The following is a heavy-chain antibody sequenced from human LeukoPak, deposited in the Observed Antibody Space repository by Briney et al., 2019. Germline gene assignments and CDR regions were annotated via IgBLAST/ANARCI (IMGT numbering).Heavy chain of an antibody. D-gene: IGHD5-12*01. CDR3: ATNIVATIFAFDI. CDR2: INPNSGGT. J-gene: IGHJ3*02. Sequence: ASVKVSCKASGGTFSSYTISWVRQAPGQGLEWMGWINPNSGGTNYAQKFQGWVTMTRDTSISTAYMELSRLRSDDTAVYYCATNIVATIFAFDIWGQGTMVTVSS. V-gene: IGHV1-2*04. CDR1: GGTFSSYT.